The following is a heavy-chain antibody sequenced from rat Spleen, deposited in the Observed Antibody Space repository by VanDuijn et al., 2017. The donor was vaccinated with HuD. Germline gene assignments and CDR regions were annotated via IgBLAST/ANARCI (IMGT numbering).Heavy chain of an antibody. CDR3: ARLSNSGYALFAN. CDR2: ISFDGSGT. J-gene: IGHJ2*01. CDR1: GFTFTNYY. Sequence: EVQLVESGGGLVQPGRSMKLSCAASGFTFTNYYMAWVRQAPTKGLEWVASISFDGSGTYYRDSVKGRFTISRDHAKSTLYLQMNSLRSEDTATYYCARLSNSGYALFANWGQGVMVTVSS. D-gene: IGHD4-3*01. V-gene: IGHV5-22*01.